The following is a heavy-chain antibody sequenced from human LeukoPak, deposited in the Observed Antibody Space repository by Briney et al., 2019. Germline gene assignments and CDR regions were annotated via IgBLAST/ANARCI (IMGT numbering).Heavy chain of an antibody. CDR3: ARDPGSGSSRTTLDYMDV. CDR1: GGTFSNSA. D-gene: IGHD3-10*01. V-gene: IGHV1-69*06. CDR2: IIPIFGTA. Sequence: SVKVSCKASGGTFSNSAISWVRQAPGQGLEWMGGIIPIFGTANYAQKFQGRVTITADKSTSTAYMELSSLRSEDTAVYYCARDPGSGSSRTTLDYMDVWGKGTTVTVSS. J-gene: IGHJ6*03.